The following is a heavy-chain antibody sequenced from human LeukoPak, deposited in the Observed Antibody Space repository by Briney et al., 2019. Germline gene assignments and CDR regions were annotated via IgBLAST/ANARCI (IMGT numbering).Heavy chain of an antibody. Sequence: ASVKVSCKASGGTFSSYAISWVRQAPGQGLEWMGRINPNSGGTNYAQKFQGRVTMTRDTSISTAYMELSRLRSDDTAVYYCARCWGYSGYDDFDYWGQGTLVTVSS. CDR2: INPNSGGT. J-gene: IGHJ4*02. V-gene: IGHV1-2*06. CDR1: GGTFSSYA. D-gene: IGHD5-12*01. CDR3: ARCWGYSGYDDFDY.